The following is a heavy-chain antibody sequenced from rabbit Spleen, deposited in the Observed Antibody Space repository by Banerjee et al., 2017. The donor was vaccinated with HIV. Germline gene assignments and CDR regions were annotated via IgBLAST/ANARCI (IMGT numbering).Heavy chain of an antibody. V-gene: IGHV1S40*01. CDR1: GVSFSGDSY. Sequence: QSLEESGGDLVTPGGSLTLTCIASGVSFSGDSYMCWVRQAPGKGLEWIGCISSSGGGTWYATWVNDRFTISKTSSTVDLKMNSLTAADTAAYFCARDLTGIIGWNFYLWGPGTLVTVS. CDR2: ISSSGGGT. CDR3: ARDLTGIIGWNFYL. D-gene: IGHD1-1*01. J-gene: IGHJ4*01.